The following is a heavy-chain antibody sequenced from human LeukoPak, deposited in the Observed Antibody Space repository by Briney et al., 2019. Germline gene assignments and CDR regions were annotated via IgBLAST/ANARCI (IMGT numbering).Heavy chain of an antibody. Sequence: GESLEISCKGSGYSFTSYWIGWVRQMPGKGLEWMGIIYPSDSDTRYSPSFQGQVTISADKSISTAYLQWSSLKASDTAMYYCARPLWDFWSGSLGAFDIWGQGTMVTVSS. V-gene: IGHV5-51*01. CDR2: IYPSDSDT. CDR3: ARPLWDFWSGSLGAFDI. CDR1: GYSFTSYW. J-gene: IGHJ3*02. D-gene: IGHD3-3*01.